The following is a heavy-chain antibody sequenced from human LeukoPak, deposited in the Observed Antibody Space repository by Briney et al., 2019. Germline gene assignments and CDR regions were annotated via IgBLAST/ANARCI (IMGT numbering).Heavy chain of an antibody. CDR3: AASSFRDY. J-gene: IGHJ4*02. D-gene: IGHD6-13*01. Sequence: GGSLRLSCAASGFTFSSSWITWVRQAPGKGLEWVSYISSSGSTIYYADSVKGRFTISRDNAKNSLYLQMNSLRAEDTAVYYCAASSFRDYWGQGTLVTVSS. V-gene: IGHV3-48*04. CDR1: GFTFSSSW. CDR2: ISSSGSTI.